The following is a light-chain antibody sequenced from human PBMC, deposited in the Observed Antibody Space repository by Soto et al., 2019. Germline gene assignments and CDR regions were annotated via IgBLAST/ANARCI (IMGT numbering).Light chain of an antibody. J-gene: IGKJ3*01. V-gene: IGKV1-27*01. CDR1: QGISHY. CDR2: AAS. CDR3: QYHSIAPPFT. Sequence: DIQMTQSPSSLSASVGDRVTITCRASQGISHYLAWYQQRPGKVPKLLIYAASTLQSGVPSRFSGSGSGTDFTLTISSLQPEDVATYYCQYHSIAPPFTFGPGNRVDIK.